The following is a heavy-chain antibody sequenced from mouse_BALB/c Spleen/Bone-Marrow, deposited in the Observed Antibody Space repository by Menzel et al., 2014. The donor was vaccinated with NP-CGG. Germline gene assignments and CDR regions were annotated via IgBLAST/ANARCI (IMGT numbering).Heavy chain of an antibody. CDR3: ARVIRYESYFDY. D-gene: IGHD2-14*01. CDR1: GFSLTSYG. J-gene: IGHJ2*01. V-gene: IGHV2-9*02. CDR2: IWAGGST. Sequence: QVQLQQSGPGLVAPSQSLSITCTVSGFSLTSYGVHWVRQPPGKGLEWLGVIWAGGSTNYNSALMSRLSISKDNSKSQVFLQMNSLQTDDTAMYYCARVIRYESYFDYWGQGTTLTVSS.